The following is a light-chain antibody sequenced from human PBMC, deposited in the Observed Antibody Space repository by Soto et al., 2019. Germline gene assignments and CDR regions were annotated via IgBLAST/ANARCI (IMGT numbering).Light chain of an antibody. V-gene: IGLV2-23*01. CDR2: GGS. J-gene: IGLJ2*01. CDR3: CSYAGSSTHVV. CDR1: SSDVGSYNL. Sequence: QSALTQPASVSGSPGQSITISCTGTSSDVGSYNLVSWYQQHPGKAPKLMIYGGSKRPSGVSNRFSGSKSGNTASLTISGLQAEDEADYYCCSYAGSSTHVVFGGGTKVTVL.